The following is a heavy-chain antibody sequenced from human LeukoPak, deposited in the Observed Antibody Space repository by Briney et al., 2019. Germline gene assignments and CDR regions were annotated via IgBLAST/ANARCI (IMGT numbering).Heavy chain of an antibody. CDR3: ARFGPHLGIQLWLPLDY. D-gene: IGHD5-18*01. CDR2: ISAYNGNT. Sequence: GASVKVSCKASGYTFTSYGISLVRQAPGQGLEWMGWISAYNGNTNYAQKLQGGVTMTTDTSTSTAYMELRSLRSDDTAVYYCARFGPHLGIQLWLPLDYWGQGTLVTVSS. J-gene: IGHJ4*02. V-gene: IGHV1-18*01. CDR1: GYTFTSYG.